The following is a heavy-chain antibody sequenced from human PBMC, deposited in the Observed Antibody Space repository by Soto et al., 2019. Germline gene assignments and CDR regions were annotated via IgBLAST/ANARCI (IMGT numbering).Heavy chain of an antibody. V-gene: IGHV4-30-2*01. CDR2: IYHSGST. Sequence: SETLSLTCAVSGGSISSGGYSWSWIRQPPGKGLEWIGYIYHSGSTYYNPSLKSRVTISVDRSKNQFSLKLSSVTAADTAVYYCAREYSSSWYRTRDYWGQGTLVTVSS. J-gene: IGHJ4*02. D-gene: IGHD6-13*01. CDR1: GGSISSGGYS. CDR3: AREYSSSWYRTRDY.